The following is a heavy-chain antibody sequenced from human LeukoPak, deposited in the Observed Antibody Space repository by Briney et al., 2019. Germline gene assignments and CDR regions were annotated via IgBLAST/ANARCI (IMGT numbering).Heavy chain of an antibody. CDR3: ARTSCSGSYCDYYCGMDV. D-gene: IGHD1-26*01. Sequence: PGESLKISCKGSGYSFTSYWIGWVRQMPGKGLEWMGIIYPGDSDTRYSPSFQGQVTISADKSISTAYLQWSSLKASDTAMYYCARTSCSGSYCDYYCGMDVWGQGTTVTVSS. J-gene: IGHJ6*02. V-gene: IGHV5-51*01. CDR1: GYSFTSYW. CDR2: IYPGDSDT.